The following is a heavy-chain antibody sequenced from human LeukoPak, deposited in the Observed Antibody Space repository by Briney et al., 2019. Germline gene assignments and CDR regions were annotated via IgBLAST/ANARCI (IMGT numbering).Heavy chain of an antibody. D-gene: IGHD6-19*01. CDR2: IYYSGST. V-gene: IGHV4-59*08. Sequence: SETLSLTCSVSGGSISSYYWSWIRQPPGKGLEWIGYIYYSGSTNYNPSLKSRVTISVDTSKNQFSLKLSSVTAADTAVYYCAREAVAGASSDLWGRGTLVTVSS. CDR1: GGSISSYY. CDR3: AREAVAGASSDL. J-gene: IGHJ2*01.